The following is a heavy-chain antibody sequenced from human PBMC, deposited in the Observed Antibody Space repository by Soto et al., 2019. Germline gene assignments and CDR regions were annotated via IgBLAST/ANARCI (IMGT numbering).Heavy chain of an antibody. V-gene: IGHV3-23*01. Sequence: EVQLLESGGGLVQPGGSLRLSCAASGFTFSNYAMNWVRQAPGKGLEWVSAISNSFSDGNTHYTDSVKGRFTISRDNDKNTVFLEMNSLRAEDTAVYYCAKVFSPERGNYFDYWGQGTLVTVSS. J-gene: IGHJ4*02. CDR1: GFTFSNYA. CDR3: AKVFSPERGNYFDY. D-gene: IGHD1-1*01. CDR2: ISNSFSDGNT.